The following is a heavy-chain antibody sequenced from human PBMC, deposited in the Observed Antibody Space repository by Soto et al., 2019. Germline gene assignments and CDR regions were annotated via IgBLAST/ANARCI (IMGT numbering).Heavy chain of an antibody. CDR1: GFSLSTSGMC. D-gene: IGHD3-3*01. CDR2: IDWDDDK. J-gene: IGHJ6*02. Sequence: SGPTLVNPTQTLTLTCTFSGFSLSTSGMCVSWIRQPPGKALEWLALIDWDDDKYYSTSLKTRLTISNDTSKNQVVLTMTNMDSVDTATYSCARMLAYDGWRGRPTGMDVWGQGTTVTVSS. V-gene: IGHV2-70*13. CDR3: ARMLAYDGWRGRPTGMDV.